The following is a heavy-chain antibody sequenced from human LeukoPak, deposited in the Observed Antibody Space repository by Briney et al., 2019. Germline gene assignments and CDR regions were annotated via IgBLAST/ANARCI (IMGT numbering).Heavy chain of an antibody. CDR1: GVTFSSYS. Sequence: PGGSLRLSCAASGVTFSSYSMNWVRQAPGKGLEWVSSISSSSSYIYYADSVKGRFTISRDNAKNSLYLQMNSLRAEDTAVYYCARGRKPNYYDSSGYCYDYWGQGTLVTVSS. J-gene: IGHJ4*02. V-gene: IGHV3-21*01. D-gene: IGHD3-22*01. CDR2: ISSSSSYI. CDR3: ARGRKPNYYDSSGYCYDY.